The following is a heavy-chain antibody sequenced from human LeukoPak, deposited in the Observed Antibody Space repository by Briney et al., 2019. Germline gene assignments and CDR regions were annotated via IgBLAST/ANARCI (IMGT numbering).Heavy chain of an antibody. J-gene: IGHJ2*01. CDR3: ARDHSGSYPYWYFDL. Sequence: GGSLRLSCAASGFTFDDYGMSWVPQAPGKGLEWVSGINWNGGSTGYADSVKGRFTISRDNAKNSLYLQMNSLRAEDTALYYCARDHSGSYPYWYFDLWGRGTLVTVSS. D-gene: IGHD1-26*01. V-gene: IGHV3-20*04. CDR1: GFTFDDYG. CDR2: INWNGGST.